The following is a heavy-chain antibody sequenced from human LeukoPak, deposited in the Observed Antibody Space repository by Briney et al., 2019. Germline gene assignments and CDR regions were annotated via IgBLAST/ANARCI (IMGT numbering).Heavy chain of an antibody. Sequence: SETLSLTCTVSGHSFSNFYWSWVRQPPGNGLGWVGYIYKRGTTNYHPSLKSRVTISLDTSKNQPSLKLSSVTAADTAVYYCARGVVAAAGGTLDFWGQGNLVTVSS. CDR3: ARGVVAAAGGTLDF. D-gene: IGHD6-13*01. CDR2: IYKRGTT. J-gene: IGHJ4*02. V-gene: IGHV4-59*01. CDR1: GHSFSNFY.